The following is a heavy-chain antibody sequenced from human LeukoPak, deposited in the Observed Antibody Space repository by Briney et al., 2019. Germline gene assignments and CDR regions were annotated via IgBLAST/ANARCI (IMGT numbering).Heavy chain of an antibody. Sequence: GGSLRLSCAASGFTFDDYAMRWVRQAPGKGLEWVANIKQDGSEKYYVDSVKGRFTISRDNAKNSLYLQMNSLRAEDTAVYYCARDLVSSRRWFYYFDYWGQGTLVTVSS. V-gene: IGHV3-7*01. CDR1: GFTFDDYA. CDR3: ARDLVSSRRWFYYFDY. D-gene: IGHD2-15*01. J-gene: IGHJ4*02. CDR2: IKQDGSEK.